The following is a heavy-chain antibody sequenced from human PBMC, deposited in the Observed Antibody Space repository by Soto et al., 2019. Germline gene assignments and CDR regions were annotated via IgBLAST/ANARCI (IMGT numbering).Heavy chain of an antibody. CDR1: GGSISSGDYY. V-gene: IGHV4-30-4*01. Sequence: PSETLSLTCTVSGGSISSGDYYWSWIRQPPGKGLEWIGYIYYSGRTYYNPSLKSRVTISVDTSKKQFSLKLSSVTAADTAVYYCASVSYFNAFDYWGQGTLVTVSS. CDR3: ASVSYFNAFDY. J-gene: IGHJ4*02. CDR2: IYYSGRT. D-gene: IGHD3-9*01.